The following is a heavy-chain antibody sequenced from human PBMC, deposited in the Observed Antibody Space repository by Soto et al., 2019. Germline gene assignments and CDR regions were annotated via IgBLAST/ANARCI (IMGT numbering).Heavy chain of an antibody. V-gene: IGHV3-23*01. J-gene: IGHJ4*02. D-gene: IGHD6-13*01. CDR2: ISGSGDST. CDR1: GFTFSSYA. CDR3: ARRGPGTYFDY. Sequence: EVQLLDSGGGLVQPGGSLRLSCAASGFTFSSYAMNWVRQAPGKGLEWVSVISGSGDSTYYADSVKGRFTISRDNSKNTLYLKMSSLRAEDTAVYYCARRGPGTYFDYWGQGTLVTVSS.